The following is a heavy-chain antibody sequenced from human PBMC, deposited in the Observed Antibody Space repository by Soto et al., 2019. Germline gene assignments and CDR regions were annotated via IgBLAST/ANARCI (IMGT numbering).Heavy chain of an antibody. CDR3: AREEGLLNWFDP. Sequence: EVQLVESGGGLVQPGGSLRLSCAASGFTFSSYSMNWVRQAPGKGLEWVSYISSSSSTIYYADSVKGRFTISRDNAKNSLDLQMNTLRAEDTAVYYCAREEGLLNWFDPWGQGTLVTVSS. D-gene: IGHD1-26*01. V-gene: IGHV3-48*01. J-gene: IGHJ5*02. CDR2: ISSSSSTI. CDR1: GFTFSSYS.